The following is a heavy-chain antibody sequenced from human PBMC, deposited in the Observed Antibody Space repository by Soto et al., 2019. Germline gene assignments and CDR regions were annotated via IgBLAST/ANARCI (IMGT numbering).Heavy chain of an antibody. D-gene: IGHD2-2*01. CDR1: GFTFSSYG. CDR3: ARDSAHCAIASCWKPSDY. CDR2: IKDDGSST. J-gene: IGHJ4*02. Sequence: PGGSLRLSCAASGFTFSSYGMHWVRQAPGEGLVWVSRIKDDGSSTDYADSVKGRFTISRDNAKNTMYLQMNSLRVEDTAVYYCARDSAHCAIASCWKPSDYWGLGTLVTVSS. V-gene: IGHV3-74*01.